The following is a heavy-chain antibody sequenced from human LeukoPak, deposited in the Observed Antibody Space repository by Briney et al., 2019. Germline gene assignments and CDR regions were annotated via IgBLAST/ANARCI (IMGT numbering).Heavy chain of an antibody. CDR2: IYYSGGP. V-gene: IGHV4-59*01. Sequence: ETLSLTCTAAGGSISSYYWSWIRQPPGKGLEWLGYIYYSGGPNYKPSIKSRVTISVDTSKNQFSLKLSSVPAADTAVYYCARDFDIWGQGTMVTVSS. J-gene: IGHJ3*02. CDR3: ARDFDI. CDR1: GGSISSYY.